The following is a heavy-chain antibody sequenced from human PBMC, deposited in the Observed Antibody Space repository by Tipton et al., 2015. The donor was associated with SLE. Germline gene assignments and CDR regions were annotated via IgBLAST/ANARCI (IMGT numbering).Heavy chain of an antibody. J-gene: IGHJ4*02. CDR1: GGSINSDY. CDR3: ARQAAAGFHFDY. D-gene: IGHD6-13*01. V-gene: IGHV4-59*01. Sequence: TLSLTCTVSGGSINSDYWSWIRQPPGKGLEWIGYIYYSGSTNYNPSLKSRVTISIDTSKNHFSLNLTSVTTADTAVYYCARQAAAGFHFDYWGQGTLVTVSS. CDR2: IYYSGST.